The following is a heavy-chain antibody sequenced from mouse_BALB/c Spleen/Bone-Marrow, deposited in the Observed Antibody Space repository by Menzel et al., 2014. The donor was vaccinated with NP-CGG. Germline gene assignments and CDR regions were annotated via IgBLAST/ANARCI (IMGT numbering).Heavy chain of an antibody. CDR3: AYYRYHVNY. CDR1: GYTFTSYW. Sequence: DLVKPGASVKLSCKASGYTFTSYWINWIKQRPGQGLEWIGRIAPGSGSTYYNEMFKGKAILTVDTSSSTAYIQLSSLSSEDSAVYFCAYYRYHVNYWGQGTTLTVSS. V-gene: IGHV1S41*01. D-gene: IGHD2-14*01. J-gene: IGHJ2*01. CDR2: IAPGSGST.